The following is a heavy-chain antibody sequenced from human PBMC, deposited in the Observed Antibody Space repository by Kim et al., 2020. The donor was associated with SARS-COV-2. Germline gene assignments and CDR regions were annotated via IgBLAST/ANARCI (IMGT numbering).Heavy chain of an antibody. V-gene: IGHV3-53*01. CDR3: ARGDMPNNIDY. CDR1: GFAVNSYY. Sequence: GGSLRFSCAASGFAVNSYYMSWVRRAPGRGLDWVSIIYYDGTTFYADSVKGRFTLSRDTSKNTLFLQMNSLRAQDTAMYSCARGDMPNNIDYLGQGTQVT. J-gene: IGHJ4*02. CDR2: IYYDGTT. D-gene: IGHD2-15*01.